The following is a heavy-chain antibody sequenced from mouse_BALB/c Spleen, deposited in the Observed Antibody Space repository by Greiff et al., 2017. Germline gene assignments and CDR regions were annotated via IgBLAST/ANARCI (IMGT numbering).Heavy chain of an antibody. V-gene: IGHV3-8*02. CDR2: ISYSGST. D-gene: IGHD1-1*01. J-gene: IGHJ4*01. CDR1: GDSITSGY. CDR3: ARGYYGSSPFAMDY. Sequence: DVKLVESGPSLVKPSQTLSLTCSVTGDSITSGYWNWIRKFPGNKLEYMGYISYSGSTYYNPSLKSRISITRDTSKNQYYLQLNSVTTEDTATYYCARGYYGSSPFAMDYWGQGTSVTVSS.